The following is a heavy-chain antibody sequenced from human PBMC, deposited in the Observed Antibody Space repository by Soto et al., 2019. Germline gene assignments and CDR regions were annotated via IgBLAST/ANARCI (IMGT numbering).Heavy chain of an antibody. CDR2: IYPGDSDT. V-gene: IGHV5-51*01. CDR3: AASIFYYGMDV. J-gene: IGHJ6*02. CDR1: GYTFTNYW. Sequence: GESLKISCKGSGYTFTNYWIGWVRQMPGKGLEWMGIIYPGDSDTKYNPSFQGQVTNSADKSITTTYLRWTSLKASDTAIYYCAASIFYYGMDVWGQGTTVTVSS.